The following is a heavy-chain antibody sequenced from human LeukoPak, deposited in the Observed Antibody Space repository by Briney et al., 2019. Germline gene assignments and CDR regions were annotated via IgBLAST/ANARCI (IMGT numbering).Heavy chain of an antibody. V-gene: IGHV3-30*18. Sequence: GGSLRLTCAASGFTFSSYGMRWVRQAPGKGLKWVAVISYDGSNKYYADSVKGRFTISRDNSKNTLYLQMSSLRAEDTAVYYCAKLGRIAVAGTTEYFQHWGQGTLVTVSS. CDR2: ISYDGSNK. CDR1: GFTFSSYG. CDR3: AKLGRIAVAGTTEYFQH. D-gene: IGHD6-19*01. J-gene: IGHJ1*01.